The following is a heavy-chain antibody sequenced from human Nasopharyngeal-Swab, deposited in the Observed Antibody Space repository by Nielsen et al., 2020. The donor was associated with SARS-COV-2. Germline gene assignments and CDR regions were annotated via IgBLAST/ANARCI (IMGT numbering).Heavy chain of an antibody. CDR2: IYYSGST. V-gene: IGHV4-31*03. J-gene: IGHJ3*02. CDR3: ARGEFGGVIVLDAFDI. D-gene: IGHD3-16*02. CDR1: GGSISSGGYY. Sequence: SETLSLTCTVSGGSISSGGYYWSWIRQHPGKGLEWIEYIYYSGSTYYNPSLKSRVTISVDTSKNQFSLKLSSVTAADTAVYYCARGEFGGVIVLDAFDIWGQGTMVTVSS.